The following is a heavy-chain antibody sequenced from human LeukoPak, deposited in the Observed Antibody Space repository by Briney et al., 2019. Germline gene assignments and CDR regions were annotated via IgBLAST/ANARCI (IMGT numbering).Heavy chain of an antibody. J-gene: IGHJ4*02. CDR2: ISYDGSNK. V-gene: IGHV3-30*04. D-gene: IGHD3-22*01. CDR3: ARGDYDSSGYYQFFDY. Sequence: GGSLRLSCAASGFTFSSYTMNWVRQAPGKGLEWVAVISYDGSNKYYADSVKGRFTISRDNSKNTLYLQMNSLRAEDTAVYYCARGDYDSSGYYQFFDYWGQGTLVTVSS. CDR1: GFTFSSYT.